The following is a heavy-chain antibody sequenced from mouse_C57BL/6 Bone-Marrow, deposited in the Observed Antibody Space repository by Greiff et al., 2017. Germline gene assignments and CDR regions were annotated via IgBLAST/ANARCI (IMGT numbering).Heavy chain of an antibody. Sequence: VQLQQSGPELVKPGASVKISCKASGYSFTGYYMNWVKQSPEKSLEWIGEINPSTGGTTYNQKFKAKATLTVDKSSSTAYMQLKSLTSEDSAVYYCARSRGYVDVWGTGTTVTVSS. CDR3: ARSRGYVDV. CDR2: INPSTGGT. CDR1: GYSFTGYY. J-gene: IGHJ1*03. V-gene: IGHV1-42*01.